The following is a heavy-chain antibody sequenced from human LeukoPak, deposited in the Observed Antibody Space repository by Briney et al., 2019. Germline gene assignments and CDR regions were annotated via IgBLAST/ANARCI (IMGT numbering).Heavy chain of an antibody. J-gene: IGHJ4*02. CDR3: ARAYDSSWHNFDY. V-gene: IGHV3-30*03. D-gene: IGHD6-13*01. Sequence: GRSLRLSCAASGFPFSSYGMHWVRQAPGKGLEWVAVISYDGSNKYYADSVKGRFTISRDNSKNTLYLQMNSLRAEDTAVYYCARAYDSSWHNFDYWGQGSLVTVSS. CDR1: GFPFSSYG. CDR2: ISYDGSNK.